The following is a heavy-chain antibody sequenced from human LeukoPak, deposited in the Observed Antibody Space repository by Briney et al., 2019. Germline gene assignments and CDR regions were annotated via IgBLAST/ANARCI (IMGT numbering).Heavy chain of an antibody. CDR1: VYTFADYY. V-gene: IGHV7-4-1*02. Sequence: ASVKVSCKASVYTFADYYLHWVRQAPGQGLEWMGWINTNTGNPTYAQGFTGRFVFSLDTSVSTAYLQISSLKAEDTAVYYCAREGSGLLWFGEPLGRALYYYYYYMDVWGKGTTVTVSS. CDR2: INTNTGNP. J-gene: IGHJ6*03. CDR3: AREGSGLLWFGEPLGRALYYYYYYMDV. D-gene: IGHD3-10*01.